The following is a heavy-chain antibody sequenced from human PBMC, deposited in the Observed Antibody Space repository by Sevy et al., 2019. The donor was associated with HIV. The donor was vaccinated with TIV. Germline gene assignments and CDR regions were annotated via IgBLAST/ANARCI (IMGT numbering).Heavy chain of an antibody. CDR1: GFTFTNAW. CDR2: IKSKTDGGTT. J-gene: IGHJ4*02. V-gene: IGHV3-15*01. D-gene: IGHD2-15*01. Sequence: GGSLRLSCAAFGFTFTNAWMSWVRQAPGKGLEWVGRIKSKTDGGTTDYAAPVKGRFTISRDDSKNTLYLHMNSLKTEDTAVYYCILEGLYCSGGSCYSEGFDSWGQGTLVTVSS. CDR3: ILEGLYCSGGSCYSEGFDS.